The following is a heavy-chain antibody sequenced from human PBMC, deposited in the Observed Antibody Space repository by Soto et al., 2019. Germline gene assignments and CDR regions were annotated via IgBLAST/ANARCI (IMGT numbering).Heavy chain of an antibody. CDR2: INHSGST. J-gene: IGHJ5*02. Sequence: SETLSLTCAVYGGSFSGYYWSWIRQPPGKGLEWIGEINHSGSTNYNPSLKSRVTISVDTSKNQFSLKLSSVTAADTAVYYCGSGGTIEMATISWFDPWGQGTLVTVSS. CDR3: GSGGTIEMATISWFDP. D-gene: IGHD5-12*01. V-gene: IGHV4-34*01. CDR1: GGSFSGYY.